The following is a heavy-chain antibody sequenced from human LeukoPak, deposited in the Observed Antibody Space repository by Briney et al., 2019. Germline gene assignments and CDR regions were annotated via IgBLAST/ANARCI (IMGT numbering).Heavy chain of an antibody. V-gene: IGHV1-46*01. Sequence: ASVKVSCKASGYTFTSYYMHWVRQAPGQGLEWMGIINPSGGSTSYAQKFQGRVTMTRDTSTSTVYMELSSLRSEDTAVYYCARTSTGNYYDFWSGYYPLDYWGQGTLVTVSS. D-gene: IGHD3-3*01. CDR3: ARTSTGNYYDFWSGYYPLDY. CDR1: GYTFTSYY. J-gene: IGHJ4*02. CDR2: INPSGGST.